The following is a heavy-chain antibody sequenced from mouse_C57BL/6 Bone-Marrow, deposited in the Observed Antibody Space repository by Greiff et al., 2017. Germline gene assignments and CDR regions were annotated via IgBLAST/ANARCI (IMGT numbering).Heavy chain of an antibody. CDR3: ARERYDGDSHWYFDV. CDR2: ISDSGSN. Sequence: EVKLQESGPGMVKPSQSLSLTCTVTGYSITSCYDWHWIRHFPGNKLEWMGYISDSGSNNYNPSLKSRISITPDQSNNHFFLKFNSVTTEDTATYYCARERYDGDSHWYFDVWGTGTTVTVSS. CDR1: GYSITSCYD. D-gene: IGHD2-3*01. V-gene: IGHV3-1*01. J-gene: IGHJ1*03.